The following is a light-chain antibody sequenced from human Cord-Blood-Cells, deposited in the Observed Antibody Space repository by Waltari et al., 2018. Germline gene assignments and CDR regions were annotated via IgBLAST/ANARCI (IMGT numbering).Light chain of an antibody. CDR3: SSYTSSSTLV. CDR2: DVS. J-gene: IGLJ2*01. CDR1: SSAVGSYNH. Sequence: QSALTQPPPVSASPGQSITISSTGTSSAVGSYNHVSWYHQPPGKAPKLMIYDVSNRPSGVSTRFSGSKSGNTASLTISGLQAEDEADYYCSSYTSSSTLVFGGGTKLTVL. V-gene: IGLV2-14*03.